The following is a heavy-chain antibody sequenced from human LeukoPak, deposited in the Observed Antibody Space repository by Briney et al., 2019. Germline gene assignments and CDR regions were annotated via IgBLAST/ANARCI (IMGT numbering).Heavy chain of an antibody. Sequence: ASVKVSCKASGGTFSSYAISWVRHPPGQGLEWMGGIIPIFGTANYAQKFQGRVTITADESTSTAYMELSSLRSEDTAVYYCARLGYSYGQARFDYWGQGTLVTVSS. CDR1: GGTFSSYA. D-gene: IGHD5-18*01. V-gene: IGHV1-69*13. CDR2: IIPIFGTA. CDR3: ARLGYSYGQARFDY. J-gene: IGHJ4*02.